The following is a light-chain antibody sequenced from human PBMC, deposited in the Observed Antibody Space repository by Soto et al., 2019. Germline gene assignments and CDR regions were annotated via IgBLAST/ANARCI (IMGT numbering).Light chain of an antibody. Sequence: EIVMTQSPATLSVSPGERATLSCRASQSVRSNLAWYQQKHGQAPRLLIYGASTRATGIPARFSGSGSGTEFTLTISSLQSEDFAVYYCQQYNNWPRTFGQGTKVEIK. J-gene: IGKJ1*01. V-gene: IGKV3-15*01. CDR3: QQYNNWPRT. CDR1: QSVRSN. CDR2: GAS.